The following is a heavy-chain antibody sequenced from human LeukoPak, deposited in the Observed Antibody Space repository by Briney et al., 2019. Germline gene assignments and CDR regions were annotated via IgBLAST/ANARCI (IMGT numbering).Heavy chain of an antibody. CDR1: GFTFSNYG. D-gene: IGHD1-14*01. Sequence: PGRSLRLSCATSGFTFSNYGSHWVRQAPGKGLEWVAIIWYDGSTAFYADSVKGRFTISRDNSKNTLYLLMNSLRAEDTAVYYCVRASSYNIYYFDYWGQGTLVTVSS. J-gene: IGHJ4*02. CDR2: IWYDGSTA. V-gene: IGHV3-33*01. CDR3: VRASSYNIYYFDY.